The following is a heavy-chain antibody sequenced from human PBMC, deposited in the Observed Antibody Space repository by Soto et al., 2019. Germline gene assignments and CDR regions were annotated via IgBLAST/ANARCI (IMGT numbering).Heavy chain of an antibody. V-gene: IGHV1-3*01. CDR1: GYTFTSYA. J-gene: IGHJ4*02. CDR3: ARGGIFGVVIPWY. CDR2: INAGNGNT. Sequence: ASLKVSCKASGYTFTSYAMHWVRQAPGQRLEWMGWINAGNGNTKYSQKFQGRVTITRDTSASTAYMELSSLRSEDTAVYYCARGGIFGVVIPWYWGQGTLVTVSS. D-gene: IGHD3-3*01.